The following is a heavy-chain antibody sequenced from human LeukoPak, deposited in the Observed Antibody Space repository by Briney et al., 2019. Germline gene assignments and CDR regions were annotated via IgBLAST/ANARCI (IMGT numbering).Heavy chain of an antibody. CDR1: GGSISSYY. V-gene: IGHV4-59*06. CDR3: ARRSSIVGATEYNWFDP. CDR2: IYYSGST. Sequence: SETLSLTCIVSGGSISSYYWSWIRQPPGKGLEWIGYIYYSGSTYYNPSLKSRVTISVDTSKNQFSLKLSSVTAADTAVYYCARRSSIVGATEYNWFDPWGQGTLVTVSS. J-gene: IGHJ5*02. D-gene: IGHD1-26*01.